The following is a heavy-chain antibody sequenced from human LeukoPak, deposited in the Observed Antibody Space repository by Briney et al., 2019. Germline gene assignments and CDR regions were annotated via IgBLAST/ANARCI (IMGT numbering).Heavy chain of an antibody. Sequence: GSLRLSCAASGFTFSSYAMGWVRQAPGKGLEWVSGTSGSGGSTYYVDSVKGRFTISRDNSKNTLYLQMSSLRAEDTAVYYCAKGGSYSPSLDAFDIWGQGTMVTVSS. CDR3: AKGGSYSPSLDAFDI. J-gene: IGHJ3*02. CDR1: GFTFSSYA. V-gene: IGHV3-23*01. D-gene: IGHD4-11*01. CDR2: TSGSGGST.